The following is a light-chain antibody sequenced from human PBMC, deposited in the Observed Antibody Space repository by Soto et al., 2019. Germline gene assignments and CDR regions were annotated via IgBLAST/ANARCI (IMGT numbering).Light chain of an antibody. J-gene: IGKJ2*01. CDR3: HQYGNSPQT. V-gene: IGKV3-20*01. CDR1: QSVSSSY. Sequence: EIVLTQSPGTLSLSPGERATLSCRASQSVSSSYLAWYQQKPAQAPRLLIFDASSRATGIPDRFSGSASGTDFTLTITRLEPEDSAVYYCHQYGNSPQTFGQGTKLEIK. CDR2: DAS.